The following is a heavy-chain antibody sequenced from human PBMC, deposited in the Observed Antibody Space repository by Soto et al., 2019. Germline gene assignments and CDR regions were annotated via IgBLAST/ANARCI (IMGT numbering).Heavy chain of an antibody. V-gene: IGHV2-70*13. Sequence: SGPALVNPTETLTLTCTFSGFSLTSRGMCVSWIRQSPGKALEWLALIERDDDDKSYSTSLKTRLTISKDTRKNQVVLTMANMEPADTATYYCARSIRGPRRFNGMDVWGQGTTVTVSS. CDR2: IERDDDDK. J-gene: IGHJ6*02. D-gene: IGHD1-20*01. CDR3: ARSIRGPRRFNGMDV. CDR1: GFSLTSRGMC.